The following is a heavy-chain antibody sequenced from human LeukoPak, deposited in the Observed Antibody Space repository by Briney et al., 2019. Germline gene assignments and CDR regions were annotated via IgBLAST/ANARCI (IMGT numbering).Heavy chain of an antibody. J-gene: IGHJ3*01. V-gene: IGHV3-23*01. CDR3: GKDPNGDYVGAFDF. Sequence: GGSLRLSCAASGFTFSDYALIWVRQAPGKGLEGISAIGGTGNTYYADSVKGRFTIFRDNSKNTVYLQMNSLRAEDTALYYCGKDPNGDYVGAFDFWGQGTMVTVSS. CDR1: GFTFSDYA. CDR2: IGGTGNT. D-gene: IGHD4-17*01.